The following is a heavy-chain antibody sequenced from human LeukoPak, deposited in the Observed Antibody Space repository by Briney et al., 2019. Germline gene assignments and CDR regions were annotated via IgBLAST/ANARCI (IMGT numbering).Heavy chain of an antibody. CDR2: MNPNSGNT. Sequence: ASVKVSCKASGYTFTSYDINWVRQATGLRPEWMGWMNPNSGNTGYAQKFQGRVTMTRNTSISTAYLELSSLTSEDTTVYYCARGPNKYDGGNSGSAWFDPWGQGSLVTVSS. CDR3: ARGPNKYDGGNSGSAWFDP. V-gene: IGHV1-8*01. D-gene: IGHD4-23*01. J-gene: IGHJ5*02. CDR1: GYTFTSYD.